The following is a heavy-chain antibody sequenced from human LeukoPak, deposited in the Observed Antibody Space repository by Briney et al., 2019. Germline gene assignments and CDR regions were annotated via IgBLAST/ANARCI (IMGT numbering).Heavy chain of an antibody. J-gene: IGHJ4*02. Sequence: GGSLRLSCAASGFTFSSYSMNWVRQAPGKGLEWVSYISSSSSTIYYADSVKGRFTISRDNAKNSLYLQMNSLRAEDTAVYYFARTHYFDYWGQGTLVTVSS. V-gene: IGHV3-48*01. CDR3: ARTHYFDY. CDR1: GFTFSSYS. CDR2: ISSSSSTI.